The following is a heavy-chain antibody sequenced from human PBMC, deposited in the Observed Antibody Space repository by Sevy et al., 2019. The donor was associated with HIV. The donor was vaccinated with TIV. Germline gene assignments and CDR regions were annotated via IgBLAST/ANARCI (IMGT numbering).Heavy chain of an antibody. J-gene: IGHJ6*02. CDR3: ARGMILEGSWCGMDV. CDR1: GFTVSSNY. V-gene: IGHV3-53*01. CDR2: IFSSGST. Sequence: GGSLRLSCAVSGFTVSSNYMTWVRQAPGKGLEWVPVIFSSGSTYYADSVKGRFTISRDNSRNTLSLQMNSLRAEDTAVYYCARGMILEGSWCGMDVWGQGTTVTVSS. D-gene: IGHD3-3*01.